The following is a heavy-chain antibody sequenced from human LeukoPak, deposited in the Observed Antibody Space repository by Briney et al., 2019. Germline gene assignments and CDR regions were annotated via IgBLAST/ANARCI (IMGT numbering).Heavy chain of an antibody. CDR3: ARDLVTVTKGFDI. Sequence: SETLSPTCAVSADSFSSHYWTWIRQPPGKGLEWIGYISYIGSTNYNPSLKSRVTISIDTSKHQFSLKLSSVTAADTAVYYCARDLVTVTKGFDIWGQGTMVSVSS. D-gene: IGHD4-17*01. J-gene: IGHJ3*02. CDR2: ISYIGST. CDR1: ADSFSSHY. V-gene: IGHV4-59*11.